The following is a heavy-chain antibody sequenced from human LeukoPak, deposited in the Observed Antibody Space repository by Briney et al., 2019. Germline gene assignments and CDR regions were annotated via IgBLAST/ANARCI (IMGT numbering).Heavy chain of an antibody. CDR3: AKEADIVSFDL. J-gene: IGHJ2*01. V-gene: IGHV1-2*02. Sequence: SVTVSCKSSGWIYTGSHVHWLRPPRGQGLAGMGWSDPHSGGTKYAQKFQDRVTMTSDTSISTAYMELSGLRSDDTAVYFCAKEADIVSFDLWGRGTLVTVSS. D-gene: IGHD2-15*01. CDR2: SDPHSGGT. CDR1: GWIYTGSH.